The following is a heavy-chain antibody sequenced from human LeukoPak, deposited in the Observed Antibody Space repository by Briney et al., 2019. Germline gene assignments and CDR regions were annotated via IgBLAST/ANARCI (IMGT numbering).Heavy chain of an antibody. Sequence: GGSLRLSCAASGFTFSSYAMHWVRQAPGKGLEWVAVISYDGSNKYYADSVKGRFTISRDNSKNTLYLQMNSLRAEGTAVYYCARDPSEEGGVVLNHWFDPWGQGTLVTVSS. V-gene: IGHV3-30-3*01. CDR3: ARDPSEEGGVVLNHWFDP. CDR1: GFTFSSYA. CDR2: ISYDGSNK. J-gene: IGHJ5*02. D-gene: IGHD3-3*01.